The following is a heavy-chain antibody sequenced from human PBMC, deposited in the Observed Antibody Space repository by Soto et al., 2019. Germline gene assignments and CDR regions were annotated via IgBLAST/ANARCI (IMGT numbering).Heavy chain of an antibody. CDR2: ISAYNGNT. V-gene: IGHV1-18*01. D-gene: IGHD6-19*01. J-gene: IGHJ6*02. Sequence: ASVKVSCKASGYTFTNFGISWVRQAPGQGLEWMGWISAYNGNTNYAQNFQGRVTMTTDTSTSTAYMELSSLRSEDTAVYYCARGRMGIAVAAAYALDGWGQGTTVTVSS. CDR3: ARGRMGIAVAAAYALDG. CDR1: GYTFTNFG.